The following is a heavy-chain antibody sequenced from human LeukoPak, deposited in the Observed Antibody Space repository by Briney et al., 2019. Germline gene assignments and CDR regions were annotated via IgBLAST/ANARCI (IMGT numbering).Heavy chain of an antibody. V-gene: IGHV1-8*01. CDR2: MNLNSGHT. D-gene: IGHD5-12*01. CDR1: GYTFTSYD. J-gene: IGHJ4*02. Sequence: ASVTVSCKASGYTFTSYDINWVRQATGQGLEWMGWMNLNSGHTGFAQKFQGRVTLTWDTSISTAYMQLSSLTSEDTAVYYCARNIVATTNYDYWGQGTLVTVSS. CDR3: ARNIVATTNYDY.